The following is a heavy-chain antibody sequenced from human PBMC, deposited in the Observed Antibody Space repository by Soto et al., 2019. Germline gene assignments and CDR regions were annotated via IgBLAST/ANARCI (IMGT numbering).Heavy chain of an antibody. CDR2: VYYTGST. Sequence: SETLSLTCSVSCGSISGSYWSWIRQSPGKGLEWLGYVYYTGSTNCSPSLRSRVSISVDTSKNEFSLRLSSVTAADTAVYFCARSVAVPGAHIDYWGQGTQVTVSS. D-gene: IGHD6-19*01. V-gene: IGHV4-59*01. CDR1: CGSISGSY. CDR3: ARSVAVPGAHIDY. J-gene: IGHJ4*02.